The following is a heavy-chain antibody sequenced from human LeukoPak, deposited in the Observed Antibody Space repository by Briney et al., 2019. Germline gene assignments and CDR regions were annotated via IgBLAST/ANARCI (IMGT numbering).Heavy chain of an antibody. J-gene: IGHJ4*02. CDR1: GYTFTSYD. D-gene: IGHD2-15*01. Sequence: ASVKVSCKASGYTFTSYDINWVRQAPGQGLEWMGWISAYNGNTNYAQKLQGRVTMTTDTSTSTAYMELRSLRSDDTAVYYCARVGSGPPAHDYWGQGTLVTVSS. CDR3: ARVGSGPPAHDY. V-gene: IGHV1-18*01. CDR2: ISAYNGNT.